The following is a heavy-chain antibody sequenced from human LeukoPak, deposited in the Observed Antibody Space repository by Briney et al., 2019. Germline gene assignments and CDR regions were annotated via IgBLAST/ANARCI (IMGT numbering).Heavy chain of an antibody. Sequence: GAAVKVSCKATGGTFISYAISWVRQAGGEGREGMGGIIPICGTANYVQKFQGRVTITTDDSTSTAYMELSSLTSADTAVYYCARGGPLDIVVVPAAIEGGAYYYYMDVWGKGTTVTVSS. CDR3: ARGGPLDIVVVPAAIEGGAYYYYMDV. J-gene: IGHJ6*03. CDR1: GGTFISYA. V-gene: IGHV1-69*05. D-gene: IGHD2-2*03. CDR2: IIPICGTA.